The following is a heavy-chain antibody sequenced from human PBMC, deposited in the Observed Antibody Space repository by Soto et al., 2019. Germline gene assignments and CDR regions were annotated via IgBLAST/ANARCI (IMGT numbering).Heavy chain of an antibody. J-gene: IGHJ4*02. D-gene: IGHD6-19*01. V-gene: IGHV3-30*18. Sequence: GGSLRLSCAASGFTFSSYGMHWVRQAPGKGLEWVAVISYDGSNKYYADSVKGRFTISRDNSKNTLYLQMNSLRAEDTAVYYCAKSGPVAGMFDYWGQGTLVTVSS. CDR1: GFTFSSYG. CDR2: ISYDGSNK. CDR3: AKSGPVAGMFDY.